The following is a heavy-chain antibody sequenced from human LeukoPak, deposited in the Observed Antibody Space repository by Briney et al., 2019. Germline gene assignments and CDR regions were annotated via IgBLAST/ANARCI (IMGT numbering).Heavy chain of an antibody. J-gene: IGHJ4*02. CDR2: INPNSGDT. Sequence: GASATVSCKASGYTFTGYHMHWVRQAPGQGLEWMGRINPNSGDTNYAQKFQGRVAMTRDTSISTAFMELTRLRSDDTAVYYCARDYCSSTSCLFDYWGEGTLVTVSS. D-gene: IGHD2-2*01. V-gene: IGHV1-2*06. CDR3: ARDYCSSTSCLFDY. CDR1: GYTFTGYH.